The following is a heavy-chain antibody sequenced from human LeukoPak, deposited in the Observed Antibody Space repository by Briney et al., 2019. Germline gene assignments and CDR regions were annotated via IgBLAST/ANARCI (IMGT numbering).Heavy chain of an antibody. J-gene: IGHJ4*02. CDR1: GGSISSSSYY. V-gene: IGHV4-39*07. CDR2: IYYSGNT. D-gene: IGHD5-24*01. CDR3: TRGRDEYKGGNY. Sequence: SETLSLTCTVSGGSISSSSYYWGWIRQPPGKGLECIGSIYYSGNTNYNPSLKSRATISADTSKNQLSLKLSSVTAADTAVYYCTRGRDEYKGGNYWGQGTLVTVSS.